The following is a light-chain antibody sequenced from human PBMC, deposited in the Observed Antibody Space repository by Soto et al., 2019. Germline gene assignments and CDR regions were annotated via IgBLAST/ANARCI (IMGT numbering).Light chain of an antibody. J-gene: IGKJ2*01. CDR3: QQRAHWPPYT. Sequence: EVVLTQSPVTLSLSPGERATLSCKTSQSVGSYLAWIQKKPGQAPRLLIYDALNRATGIPARFSGSGPGTDFTLTISSLEPEDFAVYYCQQRAHWPPYTFGQGTKLEIK. V-gene: IGKV3-11*01. CDR1: QSVGSY. CDR2: DAL.